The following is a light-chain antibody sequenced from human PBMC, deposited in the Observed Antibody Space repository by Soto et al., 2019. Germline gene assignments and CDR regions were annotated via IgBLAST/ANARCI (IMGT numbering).Light chain of an antibody. CDR1: KRVITTY. V-gene: IGKV3-20*01. J-gene: IGKJ1*01. CDR2: VAS. CDR3: QQYGSSGT. Sequence: EIWWTRSPGPLSQSPGERATPPGRPGKRVITTYLALNQQKPGKAPRLLIYVASNRATGIPDRFSGSGSGTDFTLTISRLEPEDFAVYYCQQYGSSGTFGQGTKVEIK.